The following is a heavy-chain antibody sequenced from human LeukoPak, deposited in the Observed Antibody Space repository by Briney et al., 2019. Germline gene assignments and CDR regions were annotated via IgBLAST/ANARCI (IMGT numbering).Heavy chain of an antibody. D-gene: IGHD3-10*01. Sequence: PSETLSLTCTVSGGSISSSSYYWGWIRQPPGKGLEWIGSIYYSGGTYYNPSLKSRVTISVDTSKNQFSLKLSSVTAADTAVYYCARTYYYGSGSTYWGQGTLVTVSS. J-gene: IGHJ4*02. CDR1: GGSISSSSYY. CDR2: IYYSGGT. V-gene: IGHV4-39*01. CDR3: ARTYYYGSGSTY.